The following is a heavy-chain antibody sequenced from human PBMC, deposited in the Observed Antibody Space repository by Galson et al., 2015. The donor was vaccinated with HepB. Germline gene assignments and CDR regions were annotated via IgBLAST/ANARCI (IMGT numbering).Heavy chain of an antibody. CDR1: GGSISSYY. CDR2: IYYSGST. CDR3: ARVQGYSSGWYYFDY. J-gene: IGHJ4*02. V-gene: IGHV4-59*08. D-gene: IGHD6-19*01. Sequence: TLSLTCTVSGGSISSYYWSWIRQPPGKGLEWIGYIYYSGSTNYNPSLKSRVTMSVDTSKNQFSLKLSSVTAADTAVYYCARVQGYSSGWYYFDYWGQGTLVTVSS.